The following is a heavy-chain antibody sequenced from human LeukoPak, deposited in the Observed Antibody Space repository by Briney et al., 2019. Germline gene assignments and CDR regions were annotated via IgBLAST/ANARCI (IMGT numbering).Heavy chain of an antibody. V-gene: IGHV1-2*02. J-gene: IGHJ4*02. CDR2: INPNSGGT. D-gene: IGHD6-19*01. CDR3: AKSPSGWYSTPFAAGFDY. Sequence: GASVKVSCKASGYTFTGYYMHWVRQAPGQGLEWMGWINPNSGGTNYAQKLQGRVTMTTDTSTSTAYMELRSLRSDDTAVYYCAKSPSGWYSTPFAAGFDYWGQGTLVTVSS. CDR1: GYTFTGYY.